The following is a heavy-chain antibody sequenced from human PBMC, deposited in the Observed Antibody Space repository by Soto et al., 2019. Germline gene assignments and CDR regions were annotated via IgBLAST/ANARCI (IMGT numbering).Heavy chain of an antibody. CDR2: IVPVFNIT. Sequence: GASVKVSCKALGGTFNTYGIIWMRQAPGQGLEWVGGIVPVFNITTYAQKLQGRLTITADKATNTAYMELDSLTSEDTAVYFCARGRLFDPWGQGTLVTVSS. CDR3: ARGRLFDP. D-gene: IGHD5-12*01. J-gene: IGHJ5*02. V-gene: IGHV1-69*17. CDR1: GGTFNTYG.